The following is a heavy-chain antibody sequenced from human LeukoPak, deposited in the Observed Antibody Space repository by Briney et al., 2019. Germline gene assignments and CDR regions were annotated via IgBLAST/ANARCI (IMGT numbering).Heavy chain of an antibody. Sequence: PSQTLSLTCTVSGGSISSGSYYWSWIRQPAGKGLEWIGRIYTSGSTNYNPSLKSRVTISVDTSKNQFSLKLSSVTAADTAVYYCARLAYFKYYFDYWGQGTLVTVSS. D-gene: IGHD2/OR15-2a*01. V-gene: IGHV4-61*02. J-gene: IGHJ4*02. CDR1: GGSISSGSYY. CDR3: ARLAYFKYYFDY. CDR2: IYTSGST.